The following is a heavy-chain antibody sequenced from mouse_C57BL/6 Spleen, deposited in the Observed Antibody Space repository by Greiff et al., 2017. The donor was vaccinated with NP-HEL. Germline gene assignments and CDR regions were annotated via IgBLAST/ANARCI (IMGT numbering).Heavy chain of an antibody. CDR3: ARFYDGYGGYAMDY. V-gene: IGHV1-64*01. Sequence: QVQLQQPGAELVKPGASVKLSCKASGYTFTSYWMHWVKQRPGQGLEWIGMIHPNSGSTNYNEKFKSKATLTVDKSSSTAYMQLSSLTSEDSAVYYCARFYDGYGGYAMDYWGQGTSVTVSS. J-gene: IGHJ4*01. D-gene: IGHD2-3*01. CDR2: IHPNSGST. CDR1: GYTFTSYW.